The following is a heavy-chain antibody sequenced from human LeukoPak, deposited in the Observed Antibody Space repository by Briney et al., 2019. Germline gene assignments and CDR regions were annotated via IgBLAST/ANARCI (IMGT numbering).Heavy chain of an antibody. J-gene: IGHJ4*02. CDR1: GFTFSSYG. CDR3: AKDHGYSSGCSDY. CDR2: IRYDGSNK. D-gene: IGHD6-19*01. Sequence: GGSLRLSCAASGFTFSSYGMHWVRQAPGKGLEWVAFIRYDGSNKYYADSVKGRFTISRDNSKNTLYLQMNSLRAEGTAVYYCAKDHGYSSGCSDYWGQGTLVTVSS. V-gene: IGHV3-30*02.